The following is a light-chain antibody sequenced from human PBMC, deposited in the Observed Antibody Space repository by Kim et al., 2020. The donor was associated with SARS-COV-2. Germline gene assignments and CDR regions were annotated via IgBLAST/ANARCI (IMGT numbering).Light chain of an antibody. CDR2: RDS. J-gene: IGLJ1*01. Sequence: VALGQTARITCGGNNVGSKNVRWYQQKPGQAPVLVIYRDSNRPSGIPERFSGSNSGNTATLTISRAQAGDEADYYCQVWDSSTYVFGTGTKVTVL. CDR3: QVWDSSTYV. CDR1: NVGSKN. V-gene: IGLV3-9*01.